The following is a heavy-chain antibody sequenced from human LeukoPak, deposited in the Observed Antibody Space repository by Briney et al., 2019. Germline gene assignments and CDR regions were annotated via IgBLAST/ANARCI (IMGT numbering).Heavy chain of an antibody. J-gene: IGHJ3*02. Sequence: PGESLRLSCAASGFHFGDYAMYWVRQAPGKGLEWVAHIGGDGRGPSYTDSAKGRFTISRDNSKNTMSLYMNNLRPEDTALYYCAKDSWPRNGIYDAFDIWGQGTMVTVSS. CDR1: GFHFGDYA. CDR2: IGGDGRGP. D-gene: IGHD2/OR15-2a*01. CDR3: AKDSWPRNGIYDAFDI. V-gene: IGHV3-23*01.